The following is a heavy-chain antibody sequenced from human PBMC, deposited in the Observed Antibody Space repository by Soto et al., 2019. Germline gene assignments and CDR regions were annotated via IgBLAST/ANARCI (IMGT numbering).Heavy chain of an antibody. J-gene: IGHJ6*03. CDR2: MYYSGST. Sequence: SETLSLTCSVSGGSIRSYYWSWIRQPPGKGLEWIGCMYYSGSTNYNPSLKSRVTISVDTSKNQFSLKLSSVTAADTAVYYCARRNWGISSGDYYYYYMDVWGKGTTVTVSS. D-gene: IGHD7-27*01. V-gene: IGHV4-59*08. CDR1: GGSIRSYY. CDR3: ARRNWGISSGDYYYYYMDV.